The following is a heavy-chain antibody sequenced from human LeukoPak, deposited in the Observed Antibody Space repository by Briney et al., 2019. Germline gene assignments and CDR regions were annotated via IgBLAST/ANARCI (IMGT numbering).Heavy chain of an antibody. J-gene: IGHJ6*03. V-gene: IGHV3-21*01. Sequence: EGSLKLSCAASGFTFSSYEMNWVRQAPGKGLEWVSSITSSSSYSYYADSVKGRFTISRDNAKNSLFLQMNSLTAEDTAVYYCARDPYSGGYWNYYYYYMDVWGKGTTVTISS. CDR2: ITSSSSYS. CDR3: ARDPYSGGYWNYYYYYMDV. D-gene: IGHD1-26*01. CDR1: GFTFSSYE.